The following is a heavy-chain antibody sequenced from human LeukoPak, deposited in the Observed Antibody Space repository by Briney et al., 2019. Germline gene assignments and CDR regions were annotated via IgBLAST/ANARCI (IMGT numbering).Heavy chain of an antibody. CDR2: ISSSSSNI. CDR1: GFTFSSYN. D-gene: IGHD4-17*01. Sequence: PGGSLRLSCAASGFTFSSYNMNWVRQAPGKGLEWVSYISSSSSNIDYADSVKGRFTISRHNAKNSLFLQMNSLRAEDTAVYYCARDLDYVHALDIWGQGTVVTVSS. V-gene: IGHV3-48*01. CDR3: ARDLDYVHALDI. J-gene: IGHJ3*02.